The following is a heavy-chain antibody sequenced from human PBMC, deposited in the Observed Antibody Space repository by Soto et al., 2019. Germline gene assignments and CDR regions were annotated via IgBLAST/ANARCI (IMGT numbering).Heavy chain of an antibody. CDR3: CSWGVDAFDI. J-gene: IGHJ3*02. V-gene: IGHV1-3*01. Sequence: QVQLVQSGAEVKKPGASVKVSCKASGYTFTSYAMHWVRQAPGQRLEWMGWINAGNGNTKYSQKFQGRVTITRDTSGSETYMELNSPGSEETAVDFWCSWGVDAFDIWCQGTMVTVSS. CDR2: INAGNGNT. CDR1: GYTFTSYA. D-gene: IGHD3-16*01.